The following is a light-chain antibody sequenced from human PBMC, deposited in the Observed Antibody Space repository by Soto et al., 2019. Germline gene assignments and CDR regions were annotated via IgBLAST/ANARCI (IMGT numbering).Light chain of an antibody. V-gene: IGLV2-8*01. Sequence: QSVLTQPPSGSGSPGQSVTISCTGTSSDIGYYNYVSWYQQYPGKAPKLLIYEVSKRPSGVPDRFSGSKSGNTASLTVSGLQAADEADYYCTSYAGTDVHYVFGTGTKVTVL. CDR1: SSDIGYYNY. CDR2: EVS. J-gene: IGLJ1*01. CDR3: TSYAGTDVHYV.